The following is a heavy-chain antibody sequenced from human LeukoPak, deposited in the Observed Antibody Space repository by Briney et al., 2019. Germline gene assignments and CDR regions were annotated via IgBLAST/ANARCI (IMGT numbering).Heavy chain of an antibody. CDR1: GFTFSSYW. V-gene: IGHV3-74*01. CDR3: ARDEWVWYYGSGSYYNSNWFDP. CDR2: INSVGSST. D-gene: IGHD3-10*01. Sequence: GGSLRLSCAASGFTFSSYWMHWVRHAPGKGLVWVSRINSVGSSTSYADSVKGRFTISRDNAKNTLYLQMNSLRAEDTAVYYCARDEWVWYYGSGSYYNSNWFDPWGQGTLVTVSS. J-gene: IGHJ5*02.